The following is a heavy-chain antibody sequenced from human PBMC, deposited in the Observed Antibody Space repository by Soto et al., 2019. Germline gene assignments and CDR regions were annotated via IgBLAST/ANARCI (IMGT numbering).Heavy chain of an antibody. CDR3: ARDYTGRGYFDH. D-gene: IGHD2-8*02. CDR1: GYTFINYG. CDR2: INTYSDRT. J-gene: IGHJ4*02. V-gene: IGHV1-18*04. Sequence: ASVKVSCKASGYTFINYGISWVRQAPGQGLEWLGWINTYSDRTNYAQEFQGRVSMTAEKSTSTVYMELRSLRSGDTALYYCARDYTGRGYFDHWGQGSLVTVSS.